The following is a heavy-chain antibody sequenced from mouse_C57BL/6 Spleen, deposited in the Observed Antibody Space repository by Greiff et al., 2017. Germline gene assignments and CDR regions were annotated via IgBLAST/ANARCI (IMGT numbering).Heavy chain of an antibody. CDR1: GYTFTDYE. J-gene: IGHJ2*01. Sequence: QVQLKQSGAELVRPGASVTLSCKASGYTFTDYEMHWVKQTPVHGLEWIGAIDPETGGTAYNQKFKGKAILTADKSSSTAYMELRSLTSEDSAVCYCTSEGLRRYLDYWGQGTTLTVSS. CDR2: IDPETGGT. D-gene: IGHD2-4*01. CDR3: TSEGLRRYLDY. V-gene: IGHV1-15*01.